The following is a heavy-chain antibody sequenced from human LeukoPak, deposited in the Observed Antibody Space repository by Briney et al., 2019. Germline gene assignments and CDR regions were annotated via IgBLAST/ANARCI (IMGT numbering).Heavy chain of an antibody. Sequence: GGSLRLYCAASGFTFCSYWMHWVGPAPGKGVVWVSRLNSVGSNTSYADSVKGRFTIYRDNAKSTLYLQMNRLRAEDTAVYYCLVNDHWAGGPLVTVSS. J-gene: IGHJ5*02. CDR3: LVNDH. CDR2: LNSVGSNT. V-gene: IGHV3-74*01. CDR1: GFTFCSYW. D-gene: IGHD3-10*01.